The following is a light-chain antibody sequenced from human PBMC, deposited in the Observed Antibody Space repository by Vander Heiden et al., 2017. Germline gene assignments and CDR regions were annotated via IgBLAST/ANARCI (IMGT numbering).Light chain of an antibody. J-gene: IGLJ3*02. CDR3: GTCDGSPSGWV. V-gene: IGLV1-47*01. CDR2: RNN. Sequence: SVLTQPRASSWTPGQRVTLSCSGRSSNIGSNHVHWYQQVPGTAPKLLIYRNNKRPSGVPARFSGSKSGTSASLAISGLRSEDEADYYCGTCDGSPSGWVFGGGTKLTVL. CDR1: SSNIGSNH.